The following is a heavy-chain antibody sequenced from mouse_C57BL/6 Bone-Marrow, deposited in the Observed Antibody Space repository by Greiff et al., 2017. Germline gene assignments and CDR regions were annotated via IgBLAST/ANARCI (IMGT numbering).Heavy chain of an antibody. CDR1: GYSFTGYY. CDR2: INPSTGGT. CDR3: ARGRFAY. V-gene: IGHV1-42*01. Sequence: EVQLQQSGPELVKPGASVKISCKASGYSFTGYYMNWVKQSPEKSLEWIGEINPSTGGTTYNQKFKAKATLTVDKSSSTAYMQLKSLTSEDSAVYYCARGRFAYWGKGTLVTVSA. J-gene: IGHJ3*01.